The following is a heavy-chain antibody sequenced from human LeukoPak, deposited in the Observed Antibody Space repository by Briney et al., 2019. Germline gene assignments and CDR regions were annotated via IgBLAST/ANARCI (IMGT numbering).Heavy chain of an antibody. Sequence: GGSLRLSCAASGFTFSSYWMHWVRQAPGKGLVWVSRINSDGSSASYADSVKGRFTISRDNAKNTLYLQMNSLRAEDTAVYYCARDGSGYDQTFDYWGQGTLVTVSS. CDR1: GFTFSSYW. CDR3: ARDGSGYDQTFDY. J-gene: IGHJ4*02. CDR2: INSDGSSA. V-gene: IGHV3-74*01. D-gene: IGHD5-12*01.